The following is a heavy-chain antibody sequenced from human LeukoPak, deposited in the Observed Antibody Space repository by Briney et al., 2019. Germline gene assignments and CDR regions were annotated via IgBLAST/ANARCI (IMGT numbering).Heavy chain of an antibody. D-gene: IGHD6-13*01. Sequence: GGSLRLSCAASGFTVSSNYMSWVRQAPGKGLEWVSVIYSGGSTYYADFVKGRFTISRDNSKNTLYLQMNSLRAEDTAVYHCARDVPPAADAFDIWGQGTMVTVSS. V-gene: IGHV3-66*01. CDR2: IYSGGST. CDR3: ARDVPPAADAFDI. J-gene: IGHJ3*02. CDR1: GFTVSSNY.